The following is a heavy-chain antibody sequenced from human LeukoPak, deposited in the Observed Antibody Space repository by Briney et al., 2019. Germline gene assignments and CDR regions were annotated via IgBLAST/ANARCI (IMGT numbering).Heavy chain of an antibody. CDR3: ARTGQLVRNGNFDY. Sequence: SETLSLTCTVSGGSISSGGYYWSWIRQHPGKGLEWIGYIYYSGSTYCNPSLKSRVTISVDTSKNQFSLKLSSVTAADTAVYYCARTGQLVRNGNFDYWGQGTLVTVSS. CDR1: GGSISSGGYY. CDR2: IYYSGST. V-gene: IGHV4-31*03. D-gene: IGHD6-13*01. J-gene: IGHJ4*02.